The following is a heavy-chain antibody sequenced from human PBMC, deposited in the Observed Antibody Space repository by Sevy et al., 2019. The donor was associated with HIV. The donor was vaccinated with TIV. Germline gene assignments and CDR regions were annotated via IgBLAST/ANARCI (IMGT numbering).Heavy chain of an antibody. Sequence: GGSLRLSCAASGFTFSNYAMNWVRQAPGKGLEWVSGISGSGGSGTKTNYADSLKGRFTISRDDSKNSLFLQLNSLRDEDTAIYYCARKYDSSGYFDYWGQGTLVTVSS. V-gene: IGHV3-23*01. CDR2: ISGSGGSGTKT. CDR3: ARKYDSSGYFDY. D-gene: IGHD3-22*01. CDR1: GFTFSNYA. J-gene: IGHJ4*02.